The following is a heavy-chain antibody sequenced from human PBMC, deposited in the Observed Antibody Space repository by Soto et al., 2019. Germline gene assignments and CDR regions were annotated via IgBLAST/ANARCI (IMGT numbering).Heavy chain of an antibody. CDR1: GYSFTSSW. Sequence: EVQLVQSGAEVKKPGESLRISCQGSGYSFTSSWISWVRQMPGEGLEWMGRIDPSDSYINYSPSFQGRVTFSADKSISTAYLQWSSLKASDTAMYDCARRGSSSSFFYDSWGQGTLVTVSS. V-gene: IGHV5-10-1*03. J-gene: IGHJ4*02. CDR3: ARRGSSSSFFYDS. CDR2: IDPSDSYI. D-gene: IGHD6-6*01.